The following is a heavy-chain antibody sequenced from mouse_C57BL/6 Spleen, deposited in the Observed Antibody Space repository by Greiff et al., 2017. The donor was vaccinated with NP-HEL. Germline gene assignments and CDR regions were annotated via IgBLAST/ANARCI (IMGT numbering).Heavy chain of an antibody. D-gene: IGHD4-1*01. Sequence: DVQLQESGGGLVQPGGSMKLSCAASGFTFSDAWMDWVRQSPEKGLEWVAEIRNKANNHATYYAVSVKGRFTISRDESKSRVYLPMNSLVAEDTGIYYCTRSVPLGDSWGQGTSVTVSS. CDR1: GFTFSDAW. J-gene: IGHJ4*01. CDR3: TRSVPLGDS. CDR2: IRNKANNHAT. V-gene: IGHV6-6*01.